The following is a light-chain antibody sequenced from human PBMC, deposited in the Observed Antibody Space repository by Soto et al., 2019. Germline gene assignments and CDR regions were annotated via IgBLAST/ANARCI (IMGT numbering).Light chain of an antibody. CDR3: CSYAGSPYV. V-gene: IGLV2-11*01. J-gene: IGLJ1*01. CDR1: SSDVGGYNY. Sequence: QSALTQPRSVSGSPGQSVTISCTGTSSDVGGYNYVSWYQQHPGKAPKVMIYDVSKRPSGVPDRFSGSKSGNTASLTISWLQAEDEADYYCCSYAGSPYVFGTWTKLTVL. CDR2: DVS.